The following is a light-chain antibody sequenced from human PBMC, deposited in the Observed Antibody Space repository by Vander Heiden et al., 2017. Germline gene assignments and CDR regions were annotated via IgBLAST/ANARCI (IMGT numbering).Light chain of an antibody. CDR2: SNN. V-gene: IGLV1-44*01. CDR1: SSNIGSNT. Sequence: QSVLTQPPSASGTPGQRVTISCSGSSSNIGSNTVNWYQQLPGTAPKLLIYSNNQRPSGVPDRFSGSKSGTSASLAISGLQSEDEADYYCAAWDDSLNGWVFGGGTKLHFL. CDR3: AAWDDSLNGWV. J-gene: IGLJ3*02.